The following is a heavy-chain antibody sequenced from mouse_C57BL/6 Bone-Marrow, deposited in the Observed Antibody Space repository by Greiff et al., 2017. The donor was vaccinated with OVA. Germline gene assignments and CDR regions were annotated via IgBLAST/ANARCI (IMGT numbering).Heavy chain of an antibody. Sequence: EVMLVESGGGLVKPGGSLKLSCAASGFTFSSYTMSWVRQTPEKRLEWVATISGGGGNTYYPDSVKGRFTISRDNAKNTLSLQMSSLRAEDTALYYCARRGAYTRAWFAYWGQGTLVTVSA. D-gene: IGHD6-5*01. J-gene: IGHJ3*01. CDR2: ISGGGGNT. CDR1: GFTFSSYT. CDR3: ARRGAYTRAWFAY. V-gene: IGHV5-9*01.